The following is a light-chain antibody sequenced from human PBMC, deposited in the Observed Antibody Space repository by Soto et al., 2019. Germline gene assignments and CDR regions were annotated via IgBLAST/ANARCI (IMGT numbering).Light chain of an antibody. V-gene: IGKV3-20*01. Sequence: EIVLTQSPATLSSFPGDRVTLSCRASQSVSSSSLAWYQQKPGQAPRLLIYGASTRATGIPDRFSGSGSGTDFTLTISRLEPEDFAVYYCQQYSNSPLTFGGGTKVDI. CDR3: QQYSNSPLT. J-gene: IGKJ4*01. CDR1: QSVSSSS. CDR2: GAS.